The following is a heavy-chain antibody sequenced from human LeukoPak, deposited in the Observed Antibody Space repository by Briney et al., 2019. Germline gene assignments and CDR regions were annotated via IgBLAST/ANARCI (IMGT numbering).Heavy chain of an antibody. V-gene: IGHV3-48*01. Sequence: PGGSLRLSCAASGFTFSSYSMNWVRQAPGKGLGWVSYISSSNSTIYYADSVKGRFTISRDNAKNSLYLQMNSLRAEDTAVYYCAELWFGELFFWGQGTLVTVSS. CDR2: ISSSNSTI. D-gene: IGHD3-10*01. J-gene: IGHJ4*02. CDR3: AELWFGELFF. CDR1: GFTFSSYS.